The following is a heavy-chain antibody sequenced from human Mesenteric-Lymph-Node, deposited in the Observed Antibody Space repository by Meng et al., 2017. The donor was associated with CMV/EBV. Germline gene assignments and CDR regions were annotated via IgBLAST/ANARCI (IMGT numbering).Heavy chain of an antibody. J-gene: IGHJ4*02. D-gene: IGHD2-21*01. Sequence: SETLSLTCAVYGGSFSGYYWSWIRQPPGKGLEWIGEINHSGSTNYNPSLKSRVTISVDTSKNQFSLKLSSVTAADTAVYYCATLGATVIPDFWGQGTLVTVSS. V-gene: IGHV4-34*01. CDR2: INHSGST. CDR3: ATLGATVIPDF. CDR1: GGSFSGYY.